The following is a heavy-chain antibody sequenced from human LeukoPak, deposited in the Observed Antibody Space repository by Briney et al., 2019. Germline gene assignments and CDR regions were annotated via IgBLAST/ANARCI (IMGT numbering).Heavy chain of an antibody. Sequence: SEALSLTCAVSGGSISNRNYYWGCIRLPPGKGLECIGTIYYGGSTYYTPSLKSRVTILLDTSKNQFSLKLSSVTAADTAVYFCVREGGIYNSWFDPWGQGTLVTVSP. CDR2: IYYGGST. D-gene: IGHD1-1*01. CDR1: GGSISNRNYY. V-gene: IGHV4-39*07. CDR3: VREGGIYNSWFDP. J-gene: IGHJ5*02.